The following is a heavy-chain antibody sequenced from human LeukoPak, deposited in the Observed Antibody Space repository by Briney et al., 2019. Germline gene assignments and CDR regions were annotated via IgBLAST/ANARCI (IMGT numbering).Heavy chain of an antibody. CDR1: GYSISSGYY. V-gene: IGHV4-38-2*02. Sequence: PSETLSLTCTVSGYSISSGYYWGWIRQPPGKGLEWIGSIYHSGRTFYNPSLKSRVTISVDTSKNQFSLKLTSVTAADTAVYYCARDLGQYYDTSDNWFDPWGQGTLVTVSS. D-gene: IGHD3-22*01. CDR3: ARDLGQYYDTSDNWFDP. J-gene: IGHJ5*02. CDR2: IYHSGRT.